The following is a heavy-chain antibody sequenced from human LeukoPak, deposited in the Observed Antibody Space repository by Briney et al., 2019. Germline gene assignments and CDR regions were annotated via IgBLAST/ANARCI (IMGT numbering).Heavy chain of an antibody. V-gene: IGHV4-39*07. CDR3: ARDFSSSSTVYYYYYMDV. Sequence: SETLSLTCTVSGGSISSYYWGWIRQPPGKGLEWIGTIYSSGTTYYNPSLKSRVTISLDTSKNQFSLKLSSVTAADTAIYYCARDFSSSSTVYYYYYMDVWGKGTTVTVSS. CDR2: IYSSGTT. J-gene: IGHJ6*03. D-gene: IGHD6-6*01. CDR1: GGSISSYY.